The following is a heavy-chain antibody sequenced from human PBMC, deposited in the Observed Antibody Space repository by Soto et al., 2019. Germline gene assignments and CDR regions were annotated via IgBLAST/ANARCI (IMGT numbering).Heavy chain of an antibody. CDR2: ISSSGSTI. CDR1: GFTFSSYE. CDR3: AREVAWYFDL. Sequence: GGSLRLSCAASGFTFSSYEMNWVRQAPGKGLEWVSYISSSGSTIYYADSVKGRFTISRDNAKNSLYLQMNSLRAEDTAVYYCAREVAWYFDLWCRGTLVTVSS. J-gene: IGHJ2*01. V-gene: IGHV3-48*03.